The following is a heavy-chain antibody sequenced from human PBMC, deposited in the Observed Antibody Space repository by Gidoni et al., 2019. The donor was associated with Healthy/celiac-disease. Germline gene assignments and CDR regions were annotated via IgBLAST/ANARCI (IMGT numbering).Heavy chain of an antibody. V-gene: IGHV3-74*01. J-gene: IGHJ6*02. CDR3: AREEGGSYDPYYYGMDV. CDR1: GFTFSTYW. Sequence: ELHLVESVGGFVQPGGSLRLPFPASGFTFSTYWVHWVRQAPGKGLGWVSRSKSDGSSTSYEESVKGRFTISRDNAKNTLYLQMNSLRGEDTAVYYCAREEGGSYDPYYYGMDVWGQGTTVTVSS. CDR2: SKSDGSST. D-gene: IGHD1-26*01.